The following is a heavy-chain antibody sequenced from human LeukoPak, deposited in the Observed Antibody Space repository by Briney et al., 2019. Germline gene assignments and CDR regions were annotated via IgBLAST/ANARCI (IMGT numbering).Heavy chain of an antibody. V-gene: IGHV1-8*03. CDR3: TRETSSRYFDY. J-gene: IGHJ4*02. CDR2: MNPNSGRT. Sequence: ASVKVSCKASGFTFTSSAVQWVRQARGQRLEWMGWMNPNSGRTGYAQNFQGRITITRNTSISTAYMELSSLRSEDTAVYYCTRETSSRYFDYWGQGTLVTVSS. CDR1: GFTFTSSA.